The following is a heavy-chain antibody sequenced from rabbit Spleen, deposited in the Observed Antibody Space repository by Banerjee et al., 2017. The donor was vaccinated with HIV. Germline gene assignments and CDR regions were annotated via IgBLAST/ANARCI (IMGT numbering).Heavy chain of an antibody. D-gene: IGHD4-1*01. Sequence: QGQLKETGGGLVQPGGSLTLSCKASGFDLSRHFMNWVRQTPGKGPEWIACIFAGSSGNTYYASWAKGRFTFSKTSSTTVTLQVTSLTAADTATYFCARDLAGVIGWNFNLWGPGTLVTVS. CDR3: ARDLAGVIGWNFNL. J-gene: IGHJ4*01. CDR2: IFAGSSGNT. CDR1: GFDLSRHFM. V-gene: IGHV1S45*01.